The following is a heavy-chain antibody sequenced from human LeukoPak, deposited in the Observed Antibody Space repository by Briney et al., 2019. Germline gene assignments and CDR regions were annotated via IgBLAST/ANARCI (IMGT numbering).Heavy chain of an antibody. J-gene: IGHJ4*02. Sequence: SVKVSCKASGGTFSSYAISWVRQAPGQGLEWMGGIIPIFGTANYAQKFQGRVTITADESTSTAYMGLSSLRSEDTAVYYCARDKYGDYLGLLYYWGQGTLVTVSS. CDR2: IIPIFGTA. V-gene: IGHV1-69*13. D-gene: IGHD4-17*01. CDR3: ARDKYGDYLGLLYY. CDR1: GGTFSSYA.